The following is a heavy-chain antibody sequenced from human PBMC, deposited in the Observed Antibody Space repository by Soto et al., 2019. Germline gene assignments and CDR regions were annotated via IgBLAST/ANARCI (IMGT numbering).Heavy chain of an antibody. CDR2: IYYSGST. Sequence: SETLSLTCTVSGGSISSYYWSWIRQPPGKGLEWIGHIYYSGSTNYNPSLKSRVTISVDTSKNQFSLKLSSVTAADTVVYYCAREPFINWKGNAFDIWGQGTMVTVSS. CDR3: AREPFINWKGNAFDI. D-gene: IGHD1-20*01. J-gene: IGHJ3*02. V-gene: IGHV4-59*01. CDR1: GGSISSYY.